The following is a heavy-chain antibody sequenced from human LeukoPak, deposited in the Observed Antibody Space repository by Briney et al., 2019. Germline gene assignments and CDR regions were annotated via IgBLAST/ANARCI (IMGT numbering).Heavy chain of an antibody. D-gene: IGHD2-8*02. V-gene: IGHV3-64D*09. CDR3: VKGQEVVYAPTFDY. Sequence: GGTLRLSCSASGFTFNSYAIHWVRQAPGKGLEYVSSIGTNGISTYYADSVTGRFTISRDNSKHSLYLQMSSLRAEDTAVYYCVKGQEVVYAPTFDYWGQGTLVTVSS. J-gene: IGHJ4*02. CDR2: IGTNGIST. CDR1: GFTFNSYA.